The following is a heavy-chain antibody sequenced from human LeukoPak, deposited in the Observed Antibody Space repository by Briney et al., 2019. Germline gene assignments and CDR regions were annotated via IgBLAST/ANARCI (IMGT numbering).Heavy chain of an antibody. Sequence: GGSLRLSCAASGFTFSSYAMSWVRQAPGKGLEWVSAISGSGGSTYYADSVKGRFTISRDNSKNTLYLQMNSLRAEDTAVYYCAKSRRGNYDFWSGYPDYWGQGTLVTVSS. V-gene: IGHV3-23*01. CDR3: AKSRRGNYDFWSGYPDY. CDR2: ISGSGGST. CDR1: GFTFSSYA. J-gene: IGHJ4*02. D-gene: IGHD3-3*01.